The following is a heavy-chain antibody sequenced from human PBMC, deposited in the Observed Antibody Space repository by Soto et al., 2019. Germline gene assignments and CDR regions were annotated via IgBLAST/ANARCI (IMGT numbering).Heavy chain of an antibody. CDR3: ARVLRRGNSGYEDY. CDR1: GGSISSGDYY. CDR2: IFYSGST. J-gene: IGHJ4*02. Sequence: QVQLQESGPGLVKPSQTLSLTCTVSGGSISSGDYYWSWIRQPPGKGLEWIGYIFYSGSTYHNPSLQSRLAISIDTSKNRFSLRLSSVTAADTAVYYCARVLRRGNSGYEDYWGQGTLVTVSS. D-gene: IGHD5-12*01. V-gene: IGHV4-30-4*01.